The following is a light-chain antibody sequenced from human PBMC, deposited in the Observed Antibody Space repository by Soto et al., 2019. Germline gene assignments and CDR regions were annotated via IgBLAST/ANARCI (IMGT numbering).Light chain of an antibody. CDR2: EVN. CDR3: QSYDNSLPWV. V-gene: IGLV2-14*01. J-gene: IGLJ3*02. Sequence: QSVLTQPASVSASPGQSITISCTGTSSDVGGYKFVSWYQHHPGKAPKLMIYEVNNRPSGVSNRFSGSKSGNTASLAITGLQAEDEADYYCQSYDNSLPWVFGGGTKLTVL. CDR1: SSDVGGYKF.